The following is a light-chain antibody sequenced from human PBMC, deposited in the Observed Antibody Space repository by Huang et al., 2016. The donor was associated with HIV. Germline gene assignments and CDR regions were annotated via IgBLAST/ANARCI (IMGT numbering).Light chain of an antibody. CDR1: QSVTNY. J-gene: IGKJ4*01. V-gene: IGKV3-11*01. CDR3: QQRGNWPPVT. CDR2: DAS. Sequence: EVVLTHSPATLSLSPGERATLSCRPSQSVTNYLAWYQQKPGQPPRLLIYDASNRATGVPARFSGSGSGTDFTLTISSLEPEDFAVYYCQQRGNWPPVTFGGGTKVEIK.